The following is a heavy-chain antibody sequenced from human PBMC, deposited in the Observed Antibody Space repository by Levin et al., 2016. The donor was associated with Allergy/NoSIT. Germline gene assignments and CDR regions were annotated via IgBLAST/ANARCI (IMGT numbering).Heavy chain of an antibody. V-gene: IGHV3-11*01. J-gene: IGHJ3*01. Sequence: GESLKISCVASGFTLSDYYMSWIRQAPGKGLEWISYMSSSGSIRFHADSVKGRFAISRDSATDTLYLQMNNLRSDDTAVYYCARAAGTRAFDVWGHGTMVSVSS. CDR1: GFTLSDYY. D-gene: IGHD6-13*01. CDR2: MSSSGSIR. CDR3: ARAAGTRAFDV.